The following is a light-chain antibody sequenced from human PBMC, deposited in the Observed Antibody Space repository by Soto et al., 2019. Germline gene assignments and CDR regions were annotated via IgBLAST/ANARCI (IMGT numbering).Light chain of an antibody. Sequence: EIVLTQSPGTVSLSVGQRATLSCRASYPVSELYVAWYQQKPGQPLSLLIYAGSTTATCIPDRFSGSWSGTECTLTIRRLEPEVFAVYYCQQYGATPRTFGQGTRVEVK. CDR3: QQYGATPRT. V-gene: IGKV3-20*01. CDR1: YPVSELY. CDR2: AGS. J-gene: IGKJ1*01.